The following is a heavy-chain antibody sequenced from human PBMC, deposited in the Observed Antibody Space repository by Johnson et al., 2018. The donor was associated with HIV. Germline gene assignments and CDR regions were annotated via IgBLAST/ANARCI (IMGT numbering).Heavy chain of an antibody. Sequence: QVQLVESGGGVVQPGRSLRLSCAASGFTFSSYGMHWVRQAPGKGLEWVAFIWYDGSTKYYADSVKGRFTISRDNSKNTLYLQMNSLRAEDTAVYYCARGEQTPWGVFDIWGQGTMVTVSS. CDR2: IWYDGSTK. J-gene: IGHJ3*02. D-gene: IGHD1/OR15-1a*01. CDR1: GFTFSSYG. CDR3: ARGEQTPWGVFDI. V-gene: IGHV3-30*19.